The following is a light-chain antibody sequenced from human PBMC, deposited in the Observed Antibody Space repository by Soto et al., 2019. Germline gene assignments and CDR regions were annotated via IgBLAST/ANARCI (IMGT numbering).Light chain of an antibody. CDR2: GVS. V-gene: IGKV3-20*01. J-gene: IGKJ1*01. CDR1: QRVSSTY. CDR3: QQYATLPQT. Sequence: EMGFTHPPVTRSGCAGERARLSCMATQRVSSTYLAWYQQKPGKAPRLLMYGVSSRESGIPARFSGSGSGTDFTLTISRLEPEDFAVYYCQQYATLPQTFGQGTKVDIK.